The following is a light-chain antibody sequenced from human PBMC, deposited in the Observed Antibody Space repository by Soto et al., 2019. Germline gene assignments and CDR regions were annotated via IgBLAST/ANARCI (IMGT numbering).Light chain of an antibody. CDR3: AAWDDSLNGVV. J-gene: IGLJ3*02. CDR1: SSNIGRNT. Sequence: QPVLAQPPSASGTPGQRVTISCSGSSSNIGRNTVNWYQQLPGTAPKLLIYSNNHRPSGVPDRFSGSKSGTSASLAISGLQSEDEADYYCAAWDDSLNGVVFGGGTKLTVL. V-gene: IGLV1-44*01. CDR2: SNN.